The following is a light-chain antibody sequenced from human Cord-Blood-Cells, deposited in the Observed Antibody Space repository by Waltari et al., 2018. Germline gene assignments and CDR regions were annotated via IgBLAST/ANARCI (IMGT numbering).Light chain of an antibody. J-gene: IGKJ4*01. CDR2: DAS. CDR3: QQRSNWPLT. V-gene: IGKV3-11*01. CDR1: QSVSSY. Sequence: PGEPVTLSCRASQSVSSYLAWYQQKPGQAPRLLIYDASNRATGIPARFSGSGSGTDFTLTISSLEPEDFAVYYCQQRSNWPLTFGGGTKVEIK.